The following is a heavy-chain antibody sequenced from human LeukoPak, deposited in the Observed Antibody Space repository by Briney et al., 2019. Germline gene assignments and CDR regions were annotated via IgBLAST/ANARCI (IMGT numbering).Heavy chain of an antibody. Sequence: GGSLRLSCAAFGFTFSSYWMHWVRQAPGKGLVWVSRINSDGSSTSYADSVKGRFTISRDNAKDTLYLQMNSLRAEDTAVYYCAREYSSVLYYYYGMDVWGQGTTVTVSS. CDR3: AREYSSVLYYYYGMDV. V-gene: IGHV3-74*01. J-gene: IGHJ6*02. D-gene: IGHD6-25*01. CDR1: GFTFSSYW. CDR2: INSDGSST.